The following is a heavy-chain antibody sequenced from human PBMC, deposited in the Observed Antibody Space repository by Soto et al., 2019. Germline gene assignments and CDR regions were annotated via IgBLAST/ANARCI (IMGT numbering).Heavy chain of an antibody. Sequence: EPLSVIWAHYGGSFSGYYWGWIRQPPGRGLEVIGEINHSGSTNYNPSLKSRVTISVDTSKNQFSLKLTSVTAADTAVYYCARGRDILTGYYRGYYYYGMEVWGQGTTVTVYS. CDR3: ARGRDILTGYYRGYYYYGMEV. D-gene: IGHD3-9*01. J-gene: IGHJ6*02. CDR2: INHSGST. CDR1: GGSFSGYY. V-gene: IGHV4-34*01.